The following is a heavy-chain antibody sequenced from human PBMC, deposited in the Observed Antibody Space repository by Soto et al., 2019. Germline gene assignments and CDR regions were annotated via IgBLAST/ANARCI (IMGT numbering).Heavy chain of an antibody. CDR1: GDSISNGHW. Sequence: SETLSLTCGVSGDSISNGHWWSWVRQPPGKGLEWVGEISQAATTNYNPSLKSRLTISLDKSKNQFSLKLSSVTAADTAVYYCARYIAASGTYYFDYWGQGTLVTVSS. CDR2: ISQAATT. CDR3: ARYIAASGTYYFDY. J-gene: IGHJ4*02. D-gene: IGHD6-13*01. V-gene: IGHV4-4*02.